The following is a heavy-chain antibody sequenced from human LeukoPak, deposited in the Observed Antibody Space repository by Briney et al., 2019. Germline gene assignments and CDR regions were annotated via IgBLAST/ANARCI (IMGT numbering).Heavy chain of an antibody. J-gene: IGHJ4*02. CDR2: ISGDGGST. CDR3: AKDISGGYDSSGPFDY. Sequence: GGSLRLSCAASGFTFDDYAMHWVRQAPGKGLEWVPLISGDGGSTYYADSVKGRFTISRDNSKNSLYLQMNSLRTEDTALYYCAKDISGGYDSSGPFDYWGQGTLVTVSS. D-gene: IGHD3-22*01. V-gene: IGHV3-43*02. CDR1: GFTFDDYA.